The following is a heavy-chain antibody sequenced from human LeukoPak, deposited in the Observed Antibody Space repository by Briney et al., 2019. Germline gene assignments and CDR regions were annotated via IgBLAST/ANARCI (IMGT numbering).Heavy chain of an antibody. V-gene: IGHV3-11*04. D-gene: IGHD1-26*01. J-gene: IGHJ6*03. Sequence: GGSLRLSCAASGFTFSDYYMSWIRQAPGKGLEWVSYISSSGSTIYYADSVKGRFTISRDNAKNSLYLQMNSLRAEDTAVYYCARDLVGKDYYYMDVWGKGTTVTVSS. CDR1: GFTFSDYY. CDR2: ISSSGSTI. CDR3: ARDLVGKDYYYMDV.